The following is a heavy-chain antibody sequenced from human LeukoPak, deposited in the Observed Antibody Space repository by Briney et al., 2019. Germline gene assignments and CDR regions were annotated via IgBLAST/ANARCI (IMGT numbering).Heavy chain of an antibody. Sequence: GGSLRLSCAASGFTFSSYSMNWVRQAPGKGLEWVSSISSSSSYIYYADSVKGRFTISRDNAKNSLYLQMNSLRAEDTAVYYCARDVSSSWWGQYYFDYWGQGTLVTVSS. CDR2: ISSSSSYI. CDR1: GFTFSSYS. D-gene: IGHD6-13*01. CDR3: ARDVSSSWWGQYYFDY. J-gene: IGHJ4*02. V-gene: IGHV3-21*01.